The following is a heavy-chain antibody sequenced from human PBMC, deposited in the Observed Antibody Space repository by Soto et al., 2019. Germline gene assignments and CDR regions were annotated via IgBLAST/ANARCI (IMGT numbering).Heavy chain of an antibody. D-gene: IGHD3-10*01. CDR1: GGSISRGGYY. CDR3: AREDGSGSY. J-gene: IGHJ4*02. CDR2: IYYTAST. Sequence: SETLSLTCTVSGGSISRGGYYWSWIRQHPGKGLEWIGYIYYTASTYYNPSLKSRVTISVDTSKNQFSLKLSSVTAADTAVYYCAREDGSGSYWGQGTLVTV. V-gene: IGHV4-31*03.